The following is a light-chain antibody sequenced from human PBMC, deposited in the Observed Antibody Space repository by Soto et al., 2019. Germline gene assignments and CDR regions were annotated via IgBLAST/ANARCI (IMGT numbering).Light chain of an antibody. J-gene: IGLJ1*01. V-gene: IGLV2-14*01. CDR2: DVS. Sequence: LTQPASVSGSPGQSINISCPGTSSDVGGYNYVSWYQQHPGKAPKLMIYDVSNRPSGVSNRFSGSKSGNTASLTISGLQAEDEADYYCSSYTSSSTPYVFGTGTKVTVL. CDR3: SSYTSSSTPYV. CDR1: SSDVGGYNY.